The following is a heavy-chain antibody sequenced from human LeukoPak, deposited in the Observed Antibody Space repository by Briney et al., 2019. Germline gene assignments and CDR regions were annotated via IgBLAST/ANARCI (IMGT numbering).Heavy chain of an antibody. J-gene: IGHJ4*02. CDR3: AKDSKVAGIDY. CDR1: GFTFSSYG. D-gene: IGHD6-19*01. V-gene: IGHV3-30*18. CDR2: ISYDGSNK. Sequence: GGSLRLSCAASGFTFSSYGMHWVRQAPGKGLEWVVVISYDGSNKYYVDSVKGRFTISRDNSKNTLYLQMNSLRAEDTAVYYCAKDSKVAGIDYWGQGTLVTVSS.